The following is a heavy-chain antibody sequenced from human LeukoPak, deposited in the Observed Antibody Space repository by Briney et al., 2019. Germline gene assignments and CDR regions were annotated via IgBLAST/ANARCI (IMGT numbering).Heavy chain of an antibody. V-gene: IGHV4-34*01. Sequence: SETLSLTCTVSGGSISSYYWSWIRQPPGKGLEWIGEINHSGSTNYNPSLKSRVTISVDTSKNQFSLKLTSVTAADTAVYYCANLLRLNAFDIWGQGTMVTVSS. J-gene: IGHJ3*02. CDR3: ANLLRLNAFDI. CDR1: GGSISSYY. CDR2: INHSGST. D-gene: IGHD3-3*01.